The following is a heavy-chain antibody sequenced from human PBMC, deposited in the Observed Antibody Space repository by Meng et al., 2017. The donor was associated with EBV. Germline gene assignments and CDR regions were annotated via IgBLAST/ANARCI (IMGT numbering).Heavy chain of an antibody. J-gene: IGHJ4*02. CDR1: GGTFTSDA. D-gene: IGHD3-10*01. Sequence: QVRVVESGAEVNKPGSSVTVSCKTSGGTFTSDAISWVRQAPGQGLEWMGGLIPMSGAPNYAQKFQGRITITADESTSTHYMDLSSLRSEDTAVYYCASESGRGYTPDYWGQGTLVTVSS. V-gene: IGHV1-69*01. CDR2: LIPMSGAP. CDR3: ASESGRGYTPDY.